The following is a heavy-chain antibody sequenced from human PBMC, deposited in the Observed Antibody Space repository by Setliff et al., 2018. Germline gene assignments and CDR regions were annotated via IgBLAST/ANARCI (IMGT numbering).Heavy chain of an antibody. J-gene: IGHJ4*02. CDR2: ISTYNGNT. Sequence: GASVKVSCKASGYTFISYSINWVRQAPGQGLEWMGWISTYNGNTNYAQKLRGRVTMTTDTSTSTAHMELRSLRSDDTAVYYCARAPRVVLAADFDLWGQGTLVTVSS. D-gene: IGHD2-21*01. CDR3: ARAPRVVLAADFDL. CDR1: GYTFISYS. V-gene: IGHV1-18*01.